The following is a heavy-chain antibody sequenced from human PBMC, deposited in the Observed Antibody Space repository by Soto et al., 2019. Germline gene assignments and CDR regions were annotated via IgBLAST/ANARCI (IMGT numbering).Heavy chain of an antibody. J-gene: IGHJ6*03. V-gene: IGHV4-34*01. Sequence: QVQLQQWGAGLLKPSETLSLTCAVYGGSFSGYYWSWIRQPPGKGLEWIGEINHSGSTNYNPSLKSRVPISVDTSKNQFSLKLSSVTAADTAVYYCAREKGSGKYYYYYYYMDVWGKGTTVTVSS. CDR1: GGSFSGYY. D-gene: IGHD3-10*01. CDR3: AREKGSGKYYYYYYYMDV. CDR2: INHSGST.